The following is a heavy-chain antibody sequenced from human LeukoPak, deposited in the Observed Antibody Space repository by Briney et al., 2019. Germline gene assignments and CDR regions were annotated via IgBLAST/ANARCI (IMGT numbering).Heavy chain of an antibody. CDR1: GGSISSYY. CDR2: IYYSGST. V-gene: IGHV4-59*12. J-gene: IGHJ4*02. Sequence: SETLSLTCTVSGGSISSYYWSWIRQPPGKGLEWIGYIYYSGSTNYNPSLKSRVTISVDTSKNQFSLKLSSVTAADTAVYYCARRRRDYGGKYFDYWGQGTLVTVSS. CDR3: ARRRRDYGGKYFDY. D-gene: IGHD4-23*01.